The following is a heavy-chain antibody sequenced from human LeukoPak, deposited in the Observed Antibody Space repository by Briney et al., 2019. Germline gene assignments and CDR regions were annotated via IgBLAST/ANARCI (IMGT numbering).Heavy chain of an antibody. Sequence: GGSLRLSCAASGFTFSSYAMSWVRQAPGKGLEWVSAISGSGGSTYYADSVKGRFTISRDNSKNTLYLQMNSLRAEDTAVYYCAKDGYYYDSSGPSLLSYFDYWGQGTLVTVSS. CDR2: ISGSGGST. CDR3: AKDGYYYDSSGPSLLSYFDY. D-gene: IGHD3-22*01. CDR1: GFTFSSYA. J-gene: IGHJ4*02. V-gene: IGHV3-23*01.